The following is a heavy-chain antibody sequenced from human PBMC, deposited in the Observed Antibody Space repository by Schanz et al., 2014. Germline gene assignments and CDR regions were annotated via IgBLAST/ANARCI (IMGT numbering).Heavy chain of an antibody. J-gene: IGHJ4*02. Sequence: EVQLVESGGGLIQPGGSLRLSCAVSGFTVNTNYMSWVRQAPGKGLKWISSMYINSGSTQYADSVKGRFIISRDSSKNSLFLQKNSLRAEDTAVYFCARDGGRDGYNLAFDVWGQGIQVTVSP. V-gene: IGHV3-53*01. CDR3: ARDGGRDGYNLAFDV. D-gene: IGHD5-12*01. CDR1: GFTVNTNY. CDR2: MYINSGST.